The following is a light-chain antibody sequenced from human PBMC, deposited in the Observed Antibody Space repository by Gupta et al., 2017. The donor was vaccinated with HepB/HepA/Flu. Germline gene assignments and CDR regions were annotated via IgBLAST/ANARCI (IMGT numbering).Light chain of an antibody. Sequence: SNELTQPPSVSVSPGQTAIISCSGDALAKQHAFWYQQKPGQAPLLLIYKDSARPSGIPERVSGSNSGATVTLTISGVQAEDEADYYCQSADNSGTYWVFGGGTKLTVL. CDR3: QSADNSGTYWV. V-gene: IGLV3-25*03. CDR1: ALAKQH. CDR2: KDS. J-gene: IGLJ3*02.